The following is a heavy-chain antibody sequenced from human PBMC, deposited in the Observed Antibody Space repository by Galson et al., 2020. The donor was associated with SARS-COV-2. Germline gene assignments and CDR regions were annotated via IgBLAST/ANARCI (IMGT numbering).Heavy chain of an antibody. D-gene: IGHD2-15*01. J-gene: IGHJ5*02. V-gene: IGHV3-7*03. CDR1: GFTFNSYW. CDR2: IKQDGTEK. CDR3: ARGTYCSGGSCFNRKFDP. Sequence: GSLRLSCAASGFTFNSYWMSWVRQAPGKGLEWVANIKQDGTEKYYVDSVKGRFTISRDNAKNSLYLQMNSLRGEDTAVYYCARGTYCSGGSCFNRKFDPWGQGTRVTVSS.